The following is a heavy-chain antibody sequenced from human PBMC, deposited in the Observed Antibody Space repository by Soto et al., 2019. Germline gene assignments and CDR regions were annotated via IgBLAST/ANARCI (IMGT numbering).Heavy chain of an antibody. D-gene: IGHD3-3*01. V-gene: IGHV4-31*02. Sequence: PSETLSLTCTVSGGSIGSGGYYWSWIRQHPGKGLEWIGYIYYSGSTYYNPSLKSRVTISVGTSKNQFSLKLSSVTAADTAVYYCAKGSAYYDFWSGYWDYYYYYMDVWGKGTTVTVSS. J-gene: IGHJ6*03. CDR3: AKGSAYYDFWSGYWDYYYYYMDV. CDR2: IYYSGST. CDR1: GGSIGSGGYY.